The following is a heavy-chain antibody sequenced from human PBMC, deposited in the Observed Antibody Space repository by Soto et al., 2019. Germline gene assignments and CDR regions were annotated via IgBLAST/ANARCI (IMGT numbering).Heavy chain of an antibody. V-gene: IGHV4-59*12. CDR2: IYHSGST. D-gene: IGHD1-26*01. CDR3: ERVIYVIRIVGATPGWFDP. CDR1: GGSISSYY. J-gene: IGHJ5*02. Sequence: SETLSLTCTVSGGSISSYYWSWIRQPPGKGLEWIGEIYHSGSTNYNPSLKSRVTISVDKSKNQFSLKLSSVTAADTAVYYCERVIYVIRIVGATPGWFDPWGQGTMVTVSS.